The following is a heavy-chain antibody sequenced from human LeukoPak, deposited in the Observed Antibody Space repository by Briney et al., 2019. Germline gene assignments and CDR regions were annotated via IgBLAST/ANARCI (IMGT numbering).Heavy chain of an antibody. Sequence: SETLSLTCTVSGGSISSYYWSWIRQPPGKGLEWIGYIYYSGSTNYNPSLKSRVTISVDTSKNQFSLKLSSVTAADTAVYYCARRNLIAEAGKPSYGMDVWGQGTTVTVSS. J-gene: IGHJ6*02. CDR2: IYYSGST. D-gene: IGHD6-19*01. CDR1: GGSISSYY. CDR3: ARRNLIAEAGKPSYGMDV. V-gene: IGHV4-59*08.